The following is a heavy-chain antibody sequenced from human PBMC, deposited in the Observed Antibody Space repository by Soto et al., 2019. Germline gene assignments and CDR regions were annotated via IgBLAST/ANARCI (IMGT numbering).Heavy chain of an antibody. CDR2: INPNSGDT. D-gene: IGHD4-4*01. CDR3: AKDRFWATTVTRSWFDP. J-gene: IGHJ5*02. V-gene: IGHV1-2*02. CDR1: GYTFTGHY. Sequence: ASVKVSCKTSGYTFTGHYIHWVRQAPGQGLEWMGWINPNSGDTNYAQKFQGRVTMTRDTSVSTAYMELNSLRAEDTAVYYCAKDRFWATTVTRSWFDPWGQGTLVTVSS.